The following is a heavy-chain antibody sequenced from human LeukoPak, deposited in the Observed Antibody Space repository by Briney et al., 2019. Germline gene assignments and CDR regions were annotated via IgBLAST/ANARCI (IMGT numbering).Heavy chain of an antibody. CDR2: VTPNSGDT. Sequence: ASVKVSCKASGYTFSDCYIHWVRQAPGQGLVWMGRVTPNSGDTAYAQKFQGRVTMTRDTSLSTAYMELSSLRSDDTAVYYCARDCTSTSCRSGLWGQGTLVTVSS. V-gene: IGHV1-2*06. D-gene: IGHD2-2*01. CDR1: GYTFSDCY. J-gene: IGHJ4*02. CDR3: ARDCTSTSCRSGL.